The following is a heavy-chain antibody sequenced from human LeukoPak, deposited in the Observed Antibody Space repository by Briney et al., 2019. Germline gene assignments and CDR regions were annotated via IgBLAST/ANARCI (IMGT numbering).Heavy chain of an antibody. Sequence: GGSLRLSCAGSGFTFNSIWMSWFRQAPGKGLEWVANINPGGSVKYYVDSVRGRFTISRDDAKNSLYLQMNSLRAEDTAVYYCTRGDSSGWLFDPWGQGTLVTVSS. J-gene: IGHJ5*02. CDR3: TRGDSSGWLFDP. D-gene: IGHD6-19*01. CDR1: GFTFNSIW. V-gene: IGHV3-7*01. CDR2: INPGGSVK.